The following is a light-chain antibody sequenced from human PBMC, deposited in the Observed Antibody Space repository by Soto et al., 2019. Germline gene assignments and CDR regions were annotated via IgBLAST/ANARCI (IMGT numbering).Light chain of an antibody. Sequence: EIVLTQSPATLSLSPGERATLSCRASQSVSSYLAWYQQKPGQAPSLLIYDASNRANGIPARFSGSGSGTEFTPLISSLEHEDFAVYYYQQRSNWPLIFTFGAGTKVDIK. V-gene: IGKV3-11*01. CDR2: DAS. CDR1: QSVSSY. CDR3: QQRSNWPLIFT. J-gene: IGKJ3*01.